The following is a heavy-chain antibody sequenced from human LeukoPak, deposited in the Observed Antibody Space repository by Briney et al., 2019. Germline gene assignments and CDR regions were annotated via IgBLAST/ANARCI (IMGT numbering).Heavy chain of an antibody. J-gene: IGHJ4*02. CDR1: GYFFPNAW. CDR3: SRDRGVRGDIITDYFDQ. V-gene: IGHV3-33*08. CDR2: TWNGKNDK. Sequence: GGSLRLSCTISGYFFPNAWLNWVRQAPGKGLDWVAGTWNGKNDKYYADSVKGRFTISRDDSKNTIYLQMNSLRAEHTAVYFCSRDRGVRGDIITDYFDQWGQGTLVTVSS. D-gene: IGHD3-10*01.